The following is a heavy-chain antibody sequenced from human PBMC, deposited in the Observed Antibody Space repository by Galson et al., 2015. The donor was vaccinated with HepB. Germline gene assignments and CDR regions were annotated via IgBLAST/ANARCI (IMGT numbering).Heavy chain of an antibody. D-gene: IGHD4-17*01. CDR3: ARLRVYGDYDLVWYFDL. CDR2: IYYSGST. J-gene: IGHJ2*01. Sequence: SETLSLTCTVSGGSIRSNSYYWGWIRQPPGKGLAWIGSIYYSGSTYYNPSLKSRVTISVDTSKNQFSLKLTSVTAADTAVYYCARLRVYGDYDLVWYFDLWGRGTLVTVSS. CDR1: GGSIRSNSYY. V-gene: IGHV4-39*01.